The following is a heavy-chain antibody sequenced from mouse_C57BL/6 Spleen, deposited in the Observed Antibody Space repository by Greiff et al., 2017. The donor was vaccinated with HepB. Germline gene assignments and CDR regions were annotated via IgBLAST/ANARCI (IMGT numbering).Heavy chain of an antibody. J-gene: IGHJ1*03. Sequence: EVKLQESGPGLVKPSQSLSLTCSVTGYSITSGYYWNWIRQFPGNKLEWMGYISYDGSNNYNPSLKNRISITRDTSKNQFFLKLNSVTTEDTATYYCARGVGYGSRRGYFDVWGTGTTVTVSS. D-gene: IGHD1-1*01. CDR2: ISYDGSN. CDR3: ARGVGYGSRRGYFDV. CDR1: GYSITSGYY. V-gene: IGHV3-6*01.